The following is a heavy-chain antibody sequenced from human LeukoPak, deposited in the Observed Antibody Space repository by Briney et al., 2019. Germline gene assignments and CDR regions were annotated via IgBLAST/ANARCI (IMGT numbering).Heavy chain of an antibody. CDR1: GFTFSSSS. Sequence: GGSLRLSCAASGFTFSSSSMNWVRQAPGRGLEWLSFISGTSNTIYYADSVKGRFTISRDNAKNSLYLQMNSLRDKDTAVYYCARVRGSYGYGLDYWGQGTLVTVSS. V-gene: IGHV3-48*02. D-gene: IGHD5-18*01. CDR3: ARVRGSYGYGLDY. J-gene: IGHJ4*02. CDR2: ISGTSNTI.